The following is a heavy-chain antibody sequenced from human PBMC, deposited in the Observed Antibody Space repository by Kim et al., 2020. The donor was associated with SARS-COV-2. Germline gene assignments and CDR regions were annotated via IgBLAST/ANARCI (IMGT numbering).Heavy chain of an antibody. J-gene: IGHJ5*01. CDR3: AKDRTPDGFWEMDS. D-gene: IGHD3-10*01. Sequence: AGSVKGRFTISRDNSKNTLFLHLDSLRAEDTAIYYCAKDRTPDGFWEMDSWGQGTLVTVSS. V-gene: IGHV3-23*01.